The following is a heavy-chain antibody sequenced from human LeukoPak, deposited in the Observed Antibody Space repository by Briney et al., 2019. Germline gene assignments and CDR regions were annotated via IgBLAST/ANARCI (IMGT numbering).Heavy chain of an antibody. CDR1: GYIISSGYF. V-gene: IGHV4-38-2*02. J-gene: IGHJ6*02. Sequence: PSETLSLTCTVSGYIISSGYFWGWIRQPPGKGLEWIGSIYHTGRAHYNPSLQSRVTISVDTSKNQFSLKLSSVTAADTAVYYCARTLWFGELLRYYYGMDVWGQGTTVTVSS. CDR2: IYHTGRA. CDR3: ARTLWFGELLRYYYGMDV. D-gene: IGHD3-10*01.